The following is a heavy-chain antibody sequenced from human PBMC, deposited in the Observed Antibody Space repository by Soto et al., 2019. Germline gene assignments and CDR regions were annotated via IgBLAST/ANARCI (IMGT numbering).Heavy chain of an antibody. Sequence: ASAKVSCKDSRYTFTSYGISLLRQSPGQGLEWMVWISAYNGNTNYAQKLQGRVTMTTDTSTSTAYMELRSLRSDDTAVYYCASGSSGWYMDYFDYWGQGTLVTVSS. V-gene: IGHV1-18*01. D-gene: IGHD6-19*01. CDR1: RYTFTSYG. J-gene: IGHJ4*02. CDR2: ISAYNGNT. CDR3: ASGSSGWYMDYFDY.